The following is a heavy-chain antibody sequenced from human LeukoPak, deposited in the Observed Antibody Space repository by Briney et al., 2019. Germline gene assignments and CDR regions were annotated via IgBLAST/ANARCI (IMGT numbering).Heavy chain of an antibody. Sequence: GGSLRLSCAASGFTLSNYAMSWVRQAPGKGLEWVSTISGSGGSTHYVDSVKGRFTISRDNSRNTLDIEMNSLRPEDTAVYYCAKTSQYSSGWFDYWGRGTLVTVSS. D-gene: IGHD6-19*01. V-gene: IGHV3-23*01. CDR1: GFTLSNYA. CDR3: AKTSQYSSGWFDY. J-gene: IGHJ4*02. CDR2: ISGSGGST.